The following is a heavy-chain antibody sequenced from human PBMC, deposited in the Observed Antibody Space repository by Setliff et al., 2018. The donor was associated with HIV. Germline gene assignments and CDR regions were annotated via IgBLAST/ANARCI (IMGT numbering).Heavy chain of an antibody. CDR2: IYITEDT. Sequence: PSETLSLTCTVSGGSLNTGTYYWSWIRQPAGKGLEWIGHIYITEDTNYNPSLKSRVTILVDTSKNQFSLKLSSVTAADTAVYYCARAASYYDSSGYWAPPKYFDYWGQGTMVTVSS. CDR1: GGSLNTGTYY. D-gene: IGHD3-22*01. J-gene: IGHJ4*02. V-gene: IGHV4-61*09. CDR3: ARAASYYDSSGYWAPPKYFDY.